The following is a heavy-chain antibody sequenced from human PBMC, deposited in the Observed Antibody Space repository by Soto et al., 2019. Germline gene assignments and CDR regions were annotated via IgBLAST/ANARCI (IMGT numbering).Heavy chain of an antibody. J-gene: IGHJ6*02. CDR2: ISSSSSTI. CDR3: ARDKRMALFTLGSDYYGMDF. Sequence: GGSLRLSCAASGFTFSSYGMNWVRQAPGKGLEWVSYISSSSSTIYYADSVKGRFTISRDNAKNSLYLQMNSLRDEDTAVYYCARDKRMALFTLGSDYYGMDFWCQGIMVTVSS. D-gene: IGHD1-1*01. CDR1: GFTFSSYG. V-gene: IGHV3-48*02.